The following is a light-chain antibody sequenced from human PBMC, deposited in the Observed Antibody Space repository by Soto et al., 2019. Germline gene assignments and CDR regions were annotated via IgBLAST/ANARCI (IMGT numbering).Light chain of an antibody. CDR1: QSVSSSY. Sequence: EIVLTQSPGTLSLSPGERATLSCRASQSVSSSYLAWYQQKPGQAPRLLIYGASSRAAGIPDRFSGSGSGTDVPLTISRLEPEDFAVYYCQQYGSSPWTFGQGTKVEI. V-gene: IGKV3-20*01. CDR3: QQYGSSPWT. CDR2: GAS. J-gene: IGKJ1*01.